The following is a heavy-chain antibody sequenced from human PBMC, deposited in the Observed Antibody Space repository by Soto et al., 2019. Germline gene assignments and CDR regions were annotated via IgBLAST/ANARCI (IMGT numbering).Heavy chain of an antibody. D-gene: IGHD3-22*01. J-gene: IGHJ6*02. CDR1: GFTFSSYA. Sequence: EVQLLESGGGLVQPGGSLRLSCAASGFTFSSYAMTWVRQAPGKGLEWVSALSGSGVSTYYADSVKGRFTISRDNSENTLYLQRNSLGAEDTAVYYCAKGGGSKDYYDTSGYYLYYYYAMDVWGQGTTVTVSS. CDR3: AKGGGSKDYYDTSGYYLYYYYAMDV. CDR2: LSGSGVST. V-gene: IGHV3-23*01.